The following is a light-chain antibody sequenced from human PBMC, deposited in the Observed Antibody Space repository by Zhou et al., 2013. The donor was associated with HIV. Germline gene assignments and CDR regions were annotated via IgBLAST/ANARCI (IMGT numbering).Light chain of an antibody. V-gene: IGLV2-14*03. J-gene: IGLJ3*02. CDR1: SSDVGLYEY. Sequence: QSALTQPASVSGSPGQSITVSCTGTSSDVGLYEYVSWYQQHPGRVPKLMIYDVNKRPSGVSTRFSGSKSGYAASLTISGLQAEDEAHYYCCSYTNANTWVFGGGTKLTVL. CDR3: CSYTNANTWV. CDR2: DVN.